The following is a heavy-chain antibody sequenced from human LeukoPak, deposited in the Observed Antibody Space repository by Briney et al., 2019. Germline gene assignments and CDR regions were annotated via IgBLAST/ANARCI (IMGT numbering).Heavy chain of an antibody. CDR3: ARGFNRGFDP. Sequence: GGSLRLSCAASGFTVNSNYWSWVRQAPGKGLEWVSVIYSGGTTYYADSVKGRFTFSRDNSKNMLHLQMNSLRAEDTAVYYCARGFNRGFDPWDQGTLVIVSS. D-gene: IGHD3-10*01. V-gene: IGHV3-53*01. CDR2: IYSGGTT. J-gene: IGHJ5*02. CDR1: GFTVNSNY.